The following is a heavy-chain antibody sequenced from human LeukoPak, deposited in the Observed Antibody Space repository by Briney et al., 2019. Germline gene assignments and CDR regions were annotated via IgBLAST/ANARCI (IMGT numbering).Heavy chain of an antibody. CDR1: GGSISSYY. D-gene: IGHD6-13*01. Sequence: SETLSLTCTVSGGSISSYYWSWIRQPPGKGLEWIGYIYYSGSTCYNPSLKSRVTISVDTSKNQFSLKLNSVTTADTAVYYCARDQALYSISGDWFDPWGQGTLVIVSS. V-gene: IGHV4-59*01. CDR3: ARDQALYSISGDWFDP. CDR2: IYYSGST. J-gene: IGHJ5*02.